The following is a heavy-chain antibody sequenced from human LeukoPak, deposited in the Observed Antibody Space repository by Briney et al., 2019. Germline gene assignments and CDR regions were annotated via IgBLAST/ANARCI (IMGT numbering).Heavy chain of an antibody. CDR3: ARMSRVPRGWFDF. CDR1: GYSFTDYY. V-gene: IGHV1-69-2*01. CDR2: FDPDDGET. D-gene: IGHD4/OR15-4a*01. J-gene: IGHJ5*01. Sequence: ASVKISCKASGYSFTDYYMHWVQQAPGKGLEWMGQFDPDDGETRYAEKFQGRVTISVDMSTKTSYLDVRGLRSEDTAVYYCARMSRVPRGWFDFWGQGTQVIVSS.